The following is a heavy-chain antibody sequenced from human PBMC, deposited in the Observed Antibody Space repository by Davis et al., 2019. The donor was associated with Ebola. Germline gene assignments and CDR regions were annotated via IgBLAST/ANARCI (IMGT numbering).Heavy chain of an antibody. V-gene: IGHV4-34*01. Sequence: SETLSLTCAVYGGSFNIYYWSWVRQSPGKGLEWIGEINHSGSTNYNTSLMGRVTLAVDAPKNQFSLRLSSVTAADTGMYYCARGKWQRFQDYFYSGMDVWAQGTSVTASS. CDR1: GGSFNIYY. D-gene: IGHD5-12*01. J-gene: IGHJ6*02. CDR3: ARGKWQRFQDYFYSGMDV. CDR2: INHSGST.